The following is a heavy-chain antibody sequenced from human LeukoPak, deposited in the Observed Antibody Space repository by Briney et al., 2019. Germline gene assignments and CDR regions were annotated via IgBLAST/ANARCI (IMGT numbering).Heavy chain of an antibody. D-gene: IGHD6-19*01. Sequence: GASVKVSCKASGYTFNNYGISWVRQAPGLGLEWMGWTSYNGNTNYAQKFQDRVTMTTDTSTTTAYMELRSLESDDTAVYYCARHSGSGWQALGYWGQGTLVTVSS. V-gene: IGHV1-18*04. CDR3: ARHSGSGWQALGY. CDR1: GYTFNNYG. J-gene: IGHJ4*02. CDR2: TSYNGNT.